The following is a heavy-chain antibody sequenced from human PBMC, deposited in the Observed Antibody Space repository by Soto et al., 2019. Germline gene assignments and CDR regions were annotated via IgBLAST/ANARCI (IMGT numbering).Heavy chain of an antibody. CDR1: GCSISSYY. CDR2: IYYSGST. D-gene: IGHD3-3*01. CDR3: ARAQGGATYYDFWSGYYTGTPSYYYYGMDV. J-gene: IGHJ6*02. V-gene: IGHV4-59*01. Sequence: PSETLSLTCTVSGCSISSYYWSWIRQPPGKGLEWIGYIYYSGSTNYNPSLKSRVTISVDTSKNQFSLKLSSVTAADTAVYYCARAQGGATYYDFWSGYYTGTPSYYYYGMDVWGQGTTVTVSS.